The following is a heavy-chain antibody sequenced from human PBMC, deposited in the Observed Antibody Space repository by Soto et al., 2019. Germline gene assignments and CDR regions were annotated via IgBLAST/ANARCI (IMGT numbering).Heavy chain of an antibody. CDR2: ISGSGGST. CDR3: AKDQGTMVRGVLYGMDV. CDR1: GFTFSSYA. V-gene: IGHV3-23*01. Sequence: GGSLRLSCAASGFTFSSYAMSWVRQAPGKGLEWVSAISGSGGSTYYADSVKGRFTISRDNSKNTLYLQMNSLRAEDTAVYYCAKDQGTMVRGVLYGMDVWGQGTTVTVSS. D-gene: IGHD3-10*01. J-gene: IGHJ6*02.